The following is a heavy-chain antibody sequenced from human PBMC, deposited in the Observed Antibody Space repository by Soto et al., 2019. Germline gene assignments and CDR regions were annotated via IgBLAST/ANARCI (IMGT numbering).Heavy chain of an antibody. Sequence: DLEESGGGLVKPGGSLRLSCTASGFTFSDYYMSWIRQAPGKGLEWLAYISGSGSTTYHTDSVKGRFAISRDNARTSLYLQINSLRVEDSAVYYCARSSLTYFEFWGQGTLVTVSS. CDR2: ISGSGSTT. V-gene: IGHV3-11*01. J-gene: IGHJ4*02. CDR1: GFTFSDYY. CDR3: ARSSLTYFEF.